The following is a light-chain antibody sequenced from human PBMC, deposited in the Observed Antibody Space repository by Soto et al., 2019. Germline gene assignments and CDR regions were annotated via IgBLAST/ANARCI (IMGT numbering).Light chain of an antibody. CDR1: QSVSSSY. J-gene: IGKJ5*01. CDR2: GAS. V-gene: IGKV3-15*01. CDR3: QQYNNWPIT. Sequence: KQSPGTLSLYQGERATLSCRASQSVSSSYLAWYQQKPGQAPRLLIYGASTRATGIPARFSGSGSGTEFTLTISSLQSEDFEIYYCQQYNNWPITFGQGTLL.